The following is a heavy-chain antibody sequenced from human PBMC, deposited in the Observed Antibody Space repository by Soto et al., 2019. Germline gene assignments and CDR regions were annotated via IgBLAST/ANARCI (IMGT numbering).Heavy chain of an antibody. J-gene: IGHJ4*02. CDR2: INPSGGST. CDR1: GYTFTSYY. CDR3: ARGPPLAVAGTMADY. D-gene: IGHD6-19*01. Sequence: ASVKVSCKASGYTFTSYYMHWVRQAPGQGLEWMGIINPSGGSTSYAQKFQGRVTMTRDTSTSTVYMELSSLRSEDTAVYYCARGPPLAVAGTMADYWGQGTLVTVSS. V-gene: IGHV1-46*01.